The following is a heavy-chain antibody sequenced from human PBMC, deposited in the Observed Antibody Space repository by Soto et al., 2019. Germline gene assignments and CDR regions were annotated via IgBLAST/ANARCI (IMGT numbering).Heavy chain of an antibody. CDR3: AKRYDCGY. CDR2: ISGGGDST. D-gene: IGHD2-21*01. J-gene: IGHJ4*02. V-gene: IGHV3-23*01. CDR1: GFTFSSYG. Sequence: SLRLSCAASGFTFSSYGMSWVRQAPGKGLEWVSSISGGGDSTYYADSVKGRFTISRDNSRNTLFLQMKSLRAEDTAVYYCAKRYDCGYWGQGTLVTVSS.